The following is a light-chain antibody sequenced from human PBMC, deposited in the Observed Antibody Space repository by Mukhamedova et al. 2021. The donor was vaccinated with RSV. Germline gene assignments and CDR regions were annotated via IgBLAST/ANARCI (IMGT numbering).Light chain of an antibody. CDR2: LNSDGSH. J-gene: IGLJ3*02. CDR1: SGHSSYA. V-gene: IGLV4-69*01. CDR3: QTWGTGIRV. Sequence: SSGHSSYAIAWHQQQPEKGPRYLMKLNSDGSHSKGDGIPDRFSGSSSGAERYLTISSLQSEDEADYYCQTWGTGIRVFGGGTKLT.